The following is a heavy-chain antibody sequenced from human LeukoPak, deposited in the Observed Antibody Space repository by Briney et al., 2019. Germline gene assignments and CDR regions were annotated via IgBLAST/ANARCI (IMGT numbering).Heavy chain of an antibody. CDR2: INPSGGST. CDR3: ACGDGYNFVDY. J-gene: IGHJ4*02. V-gene: IGHV1-46*01. Sequence: ASVKVSCKASGYTFTSYGMNWVRQAPGQGLEWMGIINPSGGSTSYAQKFQGRVTMTRDMSTSTVYMELSSLRSEDTAVYYCACGDGYNFVDYWGQGTLVTVSS. D-gene: IGHD5-24*01. CDR1: GYTFTSYG.